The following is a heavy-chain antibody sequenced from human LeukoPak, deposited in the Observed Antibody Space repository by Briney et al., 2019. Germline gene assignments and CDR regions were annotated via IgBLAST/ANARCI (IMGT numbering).Heavy chain of an antibody. CDR2: ISDSGCT. Sequence: PSETLSLTCTVSGGSISTYNWIWIRQTAGKGLEWIGRISDSGCTRYHPSLKSRLTMSVDTSKKQFSLKLDSVTAADTAVYFCARGMAAGYDYNWFDSWGAGTLVTVSS. J-gene: IGHJ5*01. CDR1: GGSISTYN. D-gene: IGHD5-12*01. CDR3: ARGMAAGYDYNWFDS. V-gene: IGHV4-4*07.